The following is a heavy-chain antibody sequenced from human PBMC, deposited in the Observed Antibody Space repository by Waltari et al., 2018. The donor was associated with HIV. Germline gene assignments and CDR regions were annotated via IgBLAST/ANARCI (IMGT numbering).Heavy chain of an antibody. CDR1: GDSISSGDYY. Sequence: QVQLQESGPGLVKPSQTLSLTCTVSGDSISSGDYYWSWIRQPPGKGLEWIGYMYYSGSTYSNPSLKSRVTISVDTSKNQFSLKLSSVTAADTAVYYCARVKIVGNWFDPWGQGTLVTVSS. CDR2: MYYSGST. CDR3: ARVKIVGNWFDP. D-gene: IGHD1-26*01. V-gene: IGHV4-30-4*01. J-gene: IGHJ5*02.